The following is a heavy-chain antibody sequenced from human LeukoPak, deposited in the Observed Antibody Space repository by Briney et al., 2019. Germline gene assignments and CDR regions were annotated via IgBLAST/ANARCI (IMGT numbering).Heavy chain of an antibody. D-gene: IGHD3-22*01. V-gene: IGHV3-20*04. CDR2: INWNGGST. Sequence: PGGSLRLSCAASGFTFDDYGMSWVRQAPGKGLEWVSGINWNGGSTGYADSVKGRFTISRDSTKNSLYLQMNSLRAEDTALYYCARAYYYDSSGYYSWGDAFDIWGQGTMVTVSS. CDR1: GFTFDDYG. J-gene: IGHJ3*02. CDR3: ARAYYYDSSGYYSWGDAFDI.